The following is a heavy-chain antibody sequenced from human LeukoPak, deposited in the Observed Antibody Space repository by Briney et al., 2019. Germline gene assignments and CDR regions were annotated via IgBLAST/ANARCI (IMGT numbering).Heavy chain of an antibody. CDR3: ARESYYYYMDV. Sequence: GGSLRLSCAASGSTFSSYWMSWVHQAPGKGLEWVANIKQDGSEKYYVDSVKGRFTISRDNAKNSLYLQMNSLRAEDTAVYYCARESYYYYMDVWSKGTTVTVSS. CDR2: IKQDGSEK. J-gene: IGHJ6*03. V-gene: IGHV3-7*01. CDR1: GSTFSSYW.